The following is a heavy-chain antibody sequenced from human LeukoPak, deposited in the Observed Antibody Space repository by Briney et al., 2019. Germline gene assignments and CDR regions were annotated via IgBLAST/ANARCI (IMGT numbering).Heavy chain of an antibody. D-gene: IGHD6-19*01. CDR2: IYYSGST. V-gene: IGHV4-59*01. J-gene: IGHJ4*02. Sequence: PSETLSLTCTVSGGSISSYYWSWLRQPPGKGLEWIGYIYYSGSTNYNPSLKSRVTISVDTSKNQFSLKLSSVTAADTAVCYCARAIAVAGHGKFDYWGQGTLVTVSS. CDR1: GGSISSYY. CDR3: ARAIAVAGHGKFDY.